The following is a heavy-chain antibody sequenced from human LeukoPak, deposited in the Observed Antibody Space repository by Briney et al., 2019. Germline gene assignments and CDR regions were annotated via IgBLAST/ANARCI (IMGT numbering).Heavy chain of an antibody. CDR3: ARVRYRLAETYIDY. CDR1: GYTFTSYG. J-gene: IGHJ4*02. V-gene: IGHV1-18*01. Sequence: ASVKVSCKASGYTFTSYGISWVRQAPGQGLEWMGYISAYNGNTNYAQNLQGRVTMTTDTSTSTAYMELSRLRSDDTAVYYCARVRYRLAETYIDYWGQGTLVTVSS. CDR2: ISAYNGNT. D-gene: IGHD3-16*01.